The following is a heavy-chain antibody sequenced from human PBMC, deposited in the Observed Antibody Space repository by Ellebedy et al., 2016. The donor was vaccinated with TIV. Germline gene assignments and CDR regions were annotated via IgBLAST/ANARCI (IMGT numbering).Heavy chain of an antibody. CDR3: TTDMFWGIVVVIDY. D-gene: IGHD3-22*01. J-gene: IGHJ4*02. CDR1: GFTFPNAW. CDR2: IKSQTDGGTI. Sequence: GGSLRLSXAASGFTFPNAWMTWVRQAPGKGLEWVGRIKSQTDGGTIDYAAPVKGRFTISRDDSQNTLYLQMDSLTTEDTAIYYCTTDMFWGIVVVIDYWGQGTLVTVSS. V-gene: IGHV3-15*01.